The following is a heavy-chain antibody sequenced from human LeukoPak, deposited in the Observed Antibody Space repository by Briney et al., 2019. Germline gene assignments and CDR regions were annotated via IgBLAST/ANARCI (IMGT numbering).Heavy chain of an antibody. J-gene: IGHJ4*02. D-gene: IGHD6-13*01. CDR1: GFTFSRYW. CDR3: ANAAAGTNFDY. V-gene: IGHV3-23*01. Sequence: GGSLRLSCAASGFTFSRYWMNWVRQAPGKGLEWVSAISGSGGSTYYADSVKGRFTISRDNSKNTLYLQMNSLRAEDTAVYYCANAAAGTNFDYWGQGTLVTVSS. CDR2: ISGSGGST.